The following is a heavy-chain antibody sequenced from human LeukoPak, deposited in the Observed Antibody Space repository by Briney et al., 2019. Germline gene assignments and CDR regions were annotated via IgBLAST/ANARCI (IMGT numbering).Heavy chain of an antibody. CDR3: ASTPPGSGGNEDR. Sequence: AGGSLRPSCAASGFTFSDYYMSWIRQAPGKGLEWVSYISSSGSTIYYADSVKGRFTISRDNAKNSLYLQMNSLRAEDTAVYYCASTPPGSGGNEDRWGQGTLVTVSS. CDR1: GFTFSDYY. J-gene: IGHJ5*02. V-gene: IGHV3-11*01. CDR2: ISSSGSTI. D-gene: IGHD3-10*01.